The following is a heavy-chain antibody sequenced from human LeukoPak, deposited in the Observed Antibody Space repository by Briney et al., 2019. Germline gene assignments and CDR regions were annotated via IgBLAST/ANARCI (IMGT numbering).Heavy chain of an antibody. Sequence: SQTLSLTCTVSGGSFSSGNFYWSWIRQPPGKGLEWIGYIHYSGSTYYNPSLKSRVTISIDTSKNQFSLKLSSVTAADTAVYSCIRGPHFDSLKNYYYGLDVRGQGTTVTVSS. V-gene: IGHV4-30-4*01. D-gene: IGHD3-9*01. CDR2: IHYSGST. CDR1: GGSFSSGNFY. CDR3: IRGPHFDSLKNYYYGLDV. J-gene: IGHJ6*02.